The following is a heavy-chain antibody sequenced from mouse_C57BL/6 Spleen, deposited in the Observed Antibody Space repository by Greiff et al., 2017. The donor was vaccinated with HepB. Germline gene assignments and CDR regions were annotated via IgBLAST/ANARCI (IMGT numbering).Heavy chain of an antibody. D-gene: IGHD1-1*01. V-gene: IGHV1-50*01. Sequence: VQLQQPGAELVKPGASVKLSCKASGYTFTSYWMQWVKQRPGQGLEWIGEIDPSDSYTNYNQKFKGKATLTVDTSSSTAYMQLSSLTSEDSAVYYCARAPYGSSWGQGTLVTVSA. J-gene: IGHJ3*01. CDR3: ARAPYGSS. CDR1: GYTFTSYW. CDR2: IDPSDSYT.